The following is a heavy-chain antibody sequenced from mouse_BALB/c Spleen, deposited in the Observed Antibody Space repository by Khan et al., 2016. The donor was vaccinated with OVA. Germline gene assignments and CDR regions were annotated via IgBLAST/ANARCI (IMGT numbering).Heavy chain of an antibody. V-gene: IGHV9-3-1*01. D-gene: IGHD1-3*01. CDR1: GYIFTNFW. CDR3: GRVGDNEHMDS. J-gene: IGHJ4*01. CDR2: INTYIGKT. Sequence: QIQLMQSGPEVMRPGATVKLSCKTSGYIFTNFWMHWVRQASGKGLKWMGWINTYIGKTTYADEFKEKFTLSLEKSASTAYLQLNNLKNEDAATYFCGRVGDNEHMDSWGQGTSVTVSS.